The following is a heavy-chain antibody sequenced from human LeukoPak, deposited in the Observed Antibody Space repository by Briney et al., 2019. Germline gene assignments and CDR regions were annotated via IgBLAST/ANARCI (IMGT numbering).Heavy chain of an antibody. J-gene: IGHJ5*02. V-gene: IGHV1-69*13. D-gene: IGHD6-19*01. Sequence: GASVKVSCKASVGTFSSYAISWVRQTPGQGLEWMGGIIPIFGTANYAQKFQGRVTITADESTSTAYMELSSLRSEDTAVYYCARVFATGKYSSGPTWGQGTLVTVSS. CDR3: ARVFATGKYSSGPT. CDR1: VGTFSSYA. CDR2: IIPIFGTA.